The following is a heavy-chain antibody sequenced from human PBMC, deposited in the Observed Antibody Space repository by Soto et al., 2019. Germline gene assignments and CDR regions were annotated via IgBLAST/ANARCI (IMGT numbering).Heavy chain of an antibody. CDR1: GFTFSSYG. CDR3: ARSIAVADIRYYYGRAV. D-gene: IGHD6-19*01. CDR2: IWYDGSNK. V-gene: IGHV3-33*01. Sequence: GGSLRLSCAASGFTFSSYGMHWVRQAPGKGLEWVAVIWYDGSNKYYADSVKGRFTISRDNSKNTLYLQMNSLRAEDTAVYYCARSIAVADIRYYYGRAVCGQRPTGTAAS. J-gene: IGHJ6*02.